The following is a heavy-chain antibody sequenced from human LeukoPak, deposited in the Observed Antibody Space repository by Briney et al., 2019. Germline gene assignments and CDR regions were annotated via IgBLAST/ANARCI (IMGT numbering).Heavy chain of an antibody. CDR2: ISHEGSYQ. D-gene: IGHD6-19*01. V-gene: IGHV3-30*03. J-gene: IGHJ4*02. Sequence: GGSLRLSCAASGLSFGSYGMHWVRQAPGKGREWVAVISHEGSYQNHADSVKGRFTISRDNSKNMVYLQMNSLRVEDTAVYYCARTREKWQVLDYWGQGTPVTVSS. CDR1: GLSFGSYG. CDR3: ARTREKWQVLDY.